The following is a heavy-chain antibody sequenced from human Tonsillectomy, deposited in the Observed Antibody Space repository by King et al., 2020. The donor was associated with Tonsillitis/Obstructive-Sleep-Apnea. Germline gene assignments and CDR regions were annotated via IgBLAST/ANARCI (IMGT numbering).Heavy chain of an antibody. J-gene: IGHJ4*02. Sequence: QLQESGPGLVKPSETLSLTCTVSGGSISSYYWSWIRQPPGKGLEWIGYIYYSGSTNYNPSLQSRVTISVDTSKNQFSLKLSSVTAADRAVYYCARGGGSYFGFDYWGQGTLVTVSS. CDR1: GGSISSYY. CDR3: ARGGGSYFGFDY. CDR2: IYYSGST. V-gene: IGHV4-59*01. D-gene: IGHD1-26*01.